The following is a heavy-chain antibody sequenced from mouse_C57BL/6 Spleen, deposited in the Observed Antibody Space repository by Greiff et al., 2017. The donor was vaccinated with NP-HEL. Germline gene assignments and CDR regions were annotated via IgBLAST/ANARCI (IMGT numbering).Heavy chain of an antibody. D-gene: IGHD4-1*01. CDR3: ARNWDDYFDY. V-gene: IGHV1-54*01. J-gene: IGHJ2*01. CDR2: INPGSGGT. Sequence: QVQLQQSGAELVRPGTSVKVSCKASGYAFTNYLIEWVKQRPGQGLEWIGEINPGSGGTNYNEKFKGKATLTVDKSSSTAYMQLSSLTSEDSAVYYCARNWDDYFDYWGQGTTLTVSS. CDR1: GYAFTNYL.